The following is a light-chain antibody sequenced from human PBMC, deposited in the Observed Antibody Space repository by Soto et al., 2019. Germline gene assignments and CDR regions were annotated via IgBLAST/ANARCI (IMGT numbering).Light chain of an antibody. V-gene: IGKV1-9*01. CDR3: QQYYSFPLT. CDR2: AAS. CDR1: QGISSH. Sequence: DIQLTQSPSFLSASVGDRVTITCRASQGISSHLAWYQQKPGKAPELLIYAASTLQSGVPSRFSGSGSGTDFTLTISCLQSEDFATYSCQQYYSFPLTFGGGTKVDIK. J-gene: IGKJ4*01.